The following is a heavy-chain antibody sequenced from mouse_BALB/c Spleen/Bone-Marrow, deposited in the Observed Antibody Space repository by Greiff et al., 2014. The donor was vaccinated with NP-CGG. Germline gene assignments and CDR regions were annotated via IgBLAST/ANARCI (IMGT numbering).Heavy chain of an antibody. CDR3: AWAITDAMDY. CDR1: GYAFTNYL. Sequence: QVQLQQSGAELVRPGTSVKVSCKGSGYAFTNYLIEWVKQRPGQGLEWIGVIYSGSGGTKYNEKFKGKATLTADKSSSTAYMQLRSLTSDDSADYFCAWAITDAMDYWGQGTSVTVSS. J-gene: IGHJ4*01. CDR2: IYSGSGGT. D-gene: IGHD1-3*01. V-gene: IGHV1-54*01.